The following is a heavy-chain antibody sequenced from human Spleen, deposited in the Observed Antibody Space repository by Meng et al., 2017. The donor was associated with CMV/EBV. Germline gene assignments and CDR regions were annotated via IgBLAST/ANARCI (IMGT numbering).Heavy chain of an antibody. CDR2: INPNSGGT. D-gene: IGHD3-3*01. V-gene: IGHV1-2*02. CDR3: ARDLDDFWSAYYTWNYYYYGLDV. CDR1: GYTFTSYG. J-gene: IGHJ6*02. Sequence: ASVKVSCKASGYTFTSYGISWVRQAPGQGLEWMGWINPNSGGTNYAQKFQGRVTMTRDTSISTAYMELSRLRSDDTAVYYCARDLDDFWSAYYTWNYYYYGLDVWGQGTTVTVSS.